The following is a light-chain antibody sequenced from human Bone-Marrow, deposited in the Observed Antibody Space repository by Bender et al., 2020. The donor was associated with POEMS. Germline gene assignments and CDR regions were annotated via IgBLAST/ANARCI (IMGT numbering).Light chain of an antibody. CDR2: DVN. CDR1: RNDVGSYGL. CDR3: CSYAGCTTGV. J-gene: IGLJ3*02. V-gene: IGLV2-23*02. Sequence: QSALTQPASVSGSPGQSITLPCTGTRNDVGSYGLVSWYQHHLGKAPKLMIYDVNKRPSGVSNRFSGSKSGNTASLTISGLQAEDEADYSCCSYAGCTTGVFGGGTKLTVL.